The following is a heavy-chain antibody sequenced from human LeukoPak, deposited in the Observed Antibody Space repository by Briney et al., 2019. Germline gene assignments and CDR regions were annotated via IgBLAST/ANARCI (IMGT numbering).Heavy chain of an antibody. D-gene: IGHD3-10*02. Sequence: GGSLRLSCAASGFTFSSYTMNWVRKAPAQGLEWVSSISSSSSYIYYADSVQGRFTISRDNAKNSLYAQMHSLRAAAAAVYYCAELGSAMIGGVWGKGTTVAISS. V-gene: IGHV3-21*04. J-gene: IGHJ6*04. CDR2: ISSSSSYI. CDR1: GFTFSSYT. CDR3: AELGSAMIGGV.